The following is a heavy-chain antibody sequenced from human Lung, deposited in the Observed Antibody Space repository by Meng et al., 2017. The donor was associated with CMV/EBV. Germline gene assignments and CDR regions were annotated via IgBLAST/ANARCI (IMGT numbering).Heavy chain of an antibody. Sequence: GGSLRLSCAASGFTFRNAWMSWVRQAPGKGLEWVGRIKNNTDGGTTDYAAPVKGRFTFSRDDSKTTLYLLMNSLKTEDTAVYYCATGNGNSNAFDIWGQGTVVTVSS. D-gene: IGHD4-23*01. CDR2: IKNNTDGGTT. CDR1: GFTFRNAW. V-gene: IGHV3-15*01. CDR3: ATGNGNSNAFDI. J-gene: IGHJ3*02.